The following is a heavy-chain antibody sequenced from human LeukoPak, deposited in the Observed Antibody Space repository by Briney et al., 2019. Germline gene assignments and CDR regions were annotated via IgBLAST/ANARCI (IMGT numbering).Heavy chain of an antibody. V-gene: IGHV3-33*01. CDR1: GFTFSNYG. CDR3: AVDYDSSGYFDY. Sequence: GGSLRLSCAASGFTFSNYGMHWVRQAPGKGLEWVAVIWYDGSNKYYADSVKGRFTISRDNSKNTLYLQMNSLRAEDTAVYYCAVDYDSSGYFDYWGQGTLVTVSS. D-gene: IGHD3-22*01. CDR2: IWYDGSNK. J-gene: IGHJ4*02.